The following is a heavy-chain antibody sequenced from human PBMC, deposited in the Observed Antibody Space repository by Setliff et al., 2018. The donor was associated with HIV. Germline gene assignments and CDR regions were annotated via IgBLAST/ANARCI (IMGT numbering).Heavy chain of an antibody. V-gene: IGHV1-8*02. Sequence: ASVKVSCKSSGYTFTNYDINWVRQAAGQGLEWMGWMNPNSGNTGYAQKFQGRVTMTRSTSITTAYMELSSLRSEETAVYYCARAIPDYGDYYFDYWGQGTLVTVSS. D-gene: IGHD4-17*01. CDR1: GYTFTNYD. CDR2: MNPNSGNT. CDR3: ARAIPDYGDYYFDY. J-gene: IGHJ4*02.